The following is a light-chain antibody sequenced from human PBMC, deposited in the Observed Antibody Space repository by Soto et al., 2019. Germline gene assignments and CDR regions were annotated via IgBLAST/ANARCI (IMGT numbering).Light chain of an antibody. J-gene: IGKJ4*01. CDR3: QQSITAPLT. V-gene: IGKV1-39*01. Sequence: DIQMTQSPSSLSASVGDRVTITCRASQSIDNYLNWYQHKSGKAPQLLIYSASHLQSGVPLRFSGGGYGTDFILTISSLQPEDSAIYFCQQSITAPLTFGGGTKVEIK. CDR1: QSIDNY. CDR2: SAS.